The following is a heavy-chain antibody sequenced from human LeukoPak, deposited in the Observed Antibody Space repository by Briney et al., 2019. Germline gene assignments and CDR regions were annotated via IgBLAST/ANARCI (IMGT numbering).Heavy chain of an antibody. J-gene: IGHJ4*02. V-gene: IGHV3-30*03. D-gene: IGHD3-10*01. CDR3: ATFGERYY. CDR1: WFTFSSYC. CDR2: ISYDGSNK. Sequence: PGGALRLSCAAPWFTFSSYCMHWVRPAPGKGLEWVAVISYDGSNKYYADSVKGRFTISRDNSKNTLYLQMNSLRAEDTAVYYCATFGERYYWGQGTLVTVSS.